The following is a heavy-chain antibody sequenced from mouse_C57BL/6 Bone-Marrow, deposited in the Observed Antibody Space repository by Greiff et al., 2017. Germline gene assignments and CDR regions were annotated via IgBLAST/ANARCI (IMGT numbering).Heavy chain of an antibody. CDR3: ARYGDYYWFAY. CDR2: IRNKANGSTS. Sequence: VHLVESGGGLVQPGGSLSLSCAASGFTFTGYYMSWVSQPPGTALEWLGFIRNKANGSTSEYSSSVKGRFTISRDNSHSFLSLQMPALSAEDSATYYCARYGDYYWFAYWGQGTLVTVSA. D-gene: IGHD1-1*01. V-gene: IGHV7-3*01. J-gene: IGHJ3*01. CDR1: GFTFTGYY.